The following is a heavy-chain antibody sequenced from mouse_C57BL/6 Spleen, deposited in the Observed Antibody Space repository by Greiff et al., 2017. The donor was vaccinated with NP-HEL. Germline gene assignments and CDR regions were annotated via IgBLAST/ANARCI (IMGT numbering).Heavy chain of an antibody. D-gene: IGHD4-1*01. CDR3: AREGLGHWYFDV. V-gene: IGHV3-6*01. CDR1: GYSITSGYY. Sequence: ESGPGLVKPSQSLSLTCSVTGYSITSGYYWNWIRQFPGNKLEWMGYISYDGSNNYNPSLKNRISITRDTSKNQFFLKLNSVTTEDTATYYCAREGLGHWYFDVWGTGTTVTVSS. J-gene: IGHJ1*03. CDR2: ISYDGSN.